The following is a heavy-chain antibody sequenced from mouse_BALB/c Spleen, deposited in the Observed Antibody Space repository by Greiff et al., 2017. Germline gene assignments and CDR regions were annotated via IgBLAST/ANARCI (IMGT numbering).Heavy chain of an antibody. CDR1: GYAFTNYL. J-gene: IGHJ4*01. CDR3: ARGYYGPYAMDY. CDR2: INPGSGGT. Sequence: QVQLKQSGAELVRPGTSVKVSCKASGYAFTNYLIEWVKQRPGQGLEWIGVINPGSGGTNYNEKFKGKATLTADKSSSTAYMQLSSLTSDDSAVYFCARGYYGPYAMDYWGQGTSVTVSS. D-gene: IGHD1-2*01. V-gene: IGHV1-54*01.